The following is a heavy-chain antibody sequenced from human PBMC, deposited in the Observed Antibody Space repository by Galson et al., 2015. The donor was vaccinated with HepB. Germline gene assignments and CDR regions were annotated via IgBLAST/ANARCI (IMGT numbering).Heavy chain of an antibody. D-gene: IGHD2-15*01. V-gene: IGHV3-30*03. J-gene: IGHJ4*02. CDR2: LSYDGRNK. CDR3: ARDLRGAEVVVATRLDY. CDR1: GFTFSNYG. Sequence: SLRLSCAASGFTFSNYGMIWVRQAPGGGLEWVAGLSYDGRNKYYPDSVKGRFTISRDNSKNTLYLQMNSLRPEDTAIYYCARDLRGAEVVVATRLDYWGQGILVTVSS.